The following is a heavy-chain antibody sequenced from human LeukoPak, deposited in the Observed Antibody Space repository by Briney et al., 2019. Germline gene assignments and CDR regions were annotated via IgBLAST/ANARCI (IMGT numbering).Heavy chain of an antibody. CDR2: ISSSSYI. Sequence: GSLRLSCAASGFTFSSYAMSWVRQAPGKGLEWVSSISSSSYIYYADSVKGRFTISRDNAKNSLYLQMTSLRAEDTAIYYCARVKTNGDHGEYHFDYWGQGTLVTVSS. CDR1: GFTFSSYA. D-gene: IGHD3-10*01. CDR3: ARVKTNGDHGEYHFDY. V-gene: IGHV3-21*01. J-gene: IGHJ4*02.